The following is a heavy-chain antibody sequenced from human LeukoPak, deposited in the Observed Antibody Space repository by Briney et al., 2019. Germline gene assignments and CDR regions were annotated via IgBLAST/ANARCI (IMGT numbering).Heavy chain of an antibody. V-gene: IGHV3-21*01. Sequence: PGGSLRLSCAASGFTFSSYSMNWVRQAPGKGLEWVSSISSSSSYIYYADSVKGRFTISRDNAKNSLYLQMNSLRAEDTAVYYCARHSSRSGSSDYWGQGTLVTVSS. CDR2: ISSSSSYI. CDR3: ARHSSRSGSSDY. D-gene: IGHD6-13*01. CDR1: GFTFSSYS. J-gene: IGHJ4*02.